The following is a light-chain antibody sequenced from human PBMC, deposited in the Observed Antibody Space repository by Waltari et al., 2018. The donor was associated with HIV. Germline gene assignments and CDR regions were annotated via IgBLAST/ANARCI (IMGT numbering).Light chain of an antibody. V-gene: IGKV3-15*01. CDR2: GAS. J-gene: IGKJ1*01. CDR1: RSVGSS. Sequence: EVVMTQSPATLLESPGKTANLSCRASRSVGSSLAWYKQKPGRGPRLVIYGASSRAADVPPTFSGSGAGTDFSLSISSLRSDDVGIYYCQQYSTWPLTFGRGTTVEIK. CDR3: QQYSTWPLT.